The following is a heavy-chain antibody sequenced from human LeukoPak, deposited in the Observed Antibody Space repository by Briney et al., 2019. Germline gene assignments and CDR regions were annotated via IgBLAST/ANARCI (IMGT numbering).Heavy chain of an antibody. Sequence: GGSLRLSCAASGFTFSSYSMNWVRQAPGKGLEWVSSISSSSSYIYYADSVKGRFTISRDNAKNSLYLQMNSLRAEDTAVYYCARSVCSSTSCYHRYYFDYWGQGTLVTVSS. CDR1: GFTFSSYS. V-gene: IGHV3-21*01. CDR2: ISSSSSYI. D-gene: IGHD2-2*01. J-gene: IGHJ4*02. CDR3: ARSVCSSTSCYHRYYFDY.